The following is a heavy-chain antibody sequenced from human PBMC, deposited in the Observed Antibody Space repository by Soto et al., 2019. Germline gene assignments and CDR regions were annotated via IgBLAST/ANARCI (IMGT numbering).Heavy chain of an antibody. V-gene: IGHV3-11*05. CDR2: ISSSSYT. J-gene: IGHJ5*02. D-gene: IGHD3-9*01. CDR1: GFTFGDYY. CDR3: ARGRTIFYWFDP. Sequence: GGSVRLSCAASGFTFGDYYMSWIRQAPGKGLEWVSYISSSSYTNYADSVKGRFTISRDNAKNSLYLQMNSLRAEDTAVYYCARGRTIFYWFDPWGQGTLVTVSS.